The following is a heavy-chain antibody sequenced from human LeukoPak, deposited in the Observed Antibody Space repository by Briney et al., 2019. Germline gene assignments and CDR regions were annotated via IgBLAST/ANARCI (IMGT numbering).Heavy chain of an antibody. V-gene: IGHV4-34*01. Sequence: PSETLSLTCAVYGGSFSGYYWSWIRQPPGKGLEWIGEINHSGSTNYNPSLKSRVTISVDTSKNQFSLQLNSVTPEDTAVYYCARGKGIAAAGTFFDYWGQGTLVTVSS. D-gene: IGHD6-13*01. CDR2: INHSGST. J-gene: IGHJ4*02. CDR1: GGSFSGYY. CDR3: ARGKGIAAAGTFFDY.